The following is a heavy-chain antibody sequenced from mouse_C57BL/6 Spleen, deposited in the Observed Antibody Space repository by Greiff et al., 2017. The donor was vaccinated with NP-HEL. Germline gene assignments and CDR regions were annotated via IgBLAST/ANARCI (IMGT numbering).Heavy chain of an antibody. CDR1: GYTFTSYW. Sequence: QVQLQQPGAELVMPGASVKLSCKASGYTFTSYWMHWVKQRPGQGLEWIGELDPSDSYPNYNQKFKGKSTLTVDKTSSTAYMQLSSLTSEDSAVYYCVLRRYFDYWGQGTTLTVSS. V-gene: IGHV1-69*01. CDR2: LDPSDSYP. D-gene: IGHD1-1*01. CDR3: VLRRYFDY. J-gene: IGHJ2*01.